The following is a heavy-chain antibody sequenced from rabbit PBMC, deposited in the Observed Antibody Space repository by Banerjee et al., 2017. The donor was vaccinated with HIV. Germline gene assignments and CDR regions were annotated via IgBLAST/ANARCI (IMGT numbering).Heavy chain of an antibody. CDR2: IGTGSGTT. CDR1: GSTLSRYY. D-gene: IGHD4-1*01. Sequence: QEQLEESGGGLVQPEGSLTLTCTASGSTLSRYYICWVRQAPGKGLEWIACIGTGSGTTYYATWAKGRFTISKTSSTTVTLQMTSLTAADTATYFCARDLAGVIGWNFNLWGQGTLVTVS. V-gene: IGHV1S45*01. J-gene: IGHJ4*01. CDR3: ARDLAGVIGWNFNL.